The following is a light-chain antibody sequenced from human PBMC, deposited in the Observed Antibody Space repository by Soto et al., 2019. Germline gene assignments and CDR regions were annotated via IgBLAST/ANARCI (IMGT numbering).Light chain of an antibody. CDR2: GAS. V-gene: IGKV3-20*01. J-gene: IGKJ5*01. CDR1: QSVSSSY. Sequence: EIVLTQSPGTLSLSPGERATLSCRASQSVSSSYLAWYQQKPGQAPRLLIYGASSRATSIPDRFSGSGPGTDFTLTISRLEPEDFAVYYCQQYGSSPPITFGQGTRLEIK. CDR3: QQYGSSPPIT.